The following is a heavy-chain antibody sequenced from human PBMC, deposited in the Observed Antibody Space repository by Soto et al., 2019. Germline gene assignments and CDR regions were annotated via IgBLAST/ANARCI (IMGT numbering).Heavy chain of an antibody. D-gene: IGHD1-26*01. CDR1: GYTFTGYY. Sequence: ASVKVSCKASGYTFTGYYMHWVRQAPGQGLEWMGIINPSGGSTSYAQKFQGRVTMTRDTSTSTVYMELSSLRSEDTAVYYCAPQSGSYPLDYWGQGTLVTVSS. J-gene: IGHJ4*02. CDR2: INPSGGST. CDR3: APQSGSYPLDY. V-gene: IGHV1-46*01.